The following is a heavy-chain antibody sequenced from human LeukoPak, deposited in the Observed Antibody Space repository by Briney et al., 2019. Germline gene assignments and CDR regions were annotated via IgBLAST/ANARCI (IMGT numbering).Heavy chain of an antibody. Sequence: SETLSLTCTVSGGSISSYYWSWIRQPPGKGLEWIGYIYYSGSTNYNPSPKSRVTISVDTSKNQFSLKLSSVTAADTAVYYCARGVQYYDFWSGPYFDLWGRGTLVTVSS. CDR3: ARGVQYYDFWSGPYFDL. J-gene: IGHJ2*01. CDR1: GGSISSYY. D-gene: IGHD3-3*01. V-gene: IGHV4-59*08. CDR2: IYYSGST.